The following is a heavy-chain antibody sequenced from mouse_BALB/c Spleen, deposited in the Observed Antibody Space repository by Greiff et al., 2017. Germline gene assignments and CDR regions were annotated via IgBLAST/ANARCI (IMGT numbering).Heavy chain of an antibody. Sequence: EVQLMESGGDLVKPGGSLKLSCAASGFTFSSYGMSWVRQTPDKRLEWVATISSGGSYTYYPDSVKGRFTISRDNAKNTLYLQMSSLKSEDTAMYYCARPPAMDYWGQGTSVTVSS. CDR3: ARPPAMDY. CDR1: GFTFSSYG. J-gene: IGHJ4*01. CDR2: ISSGGSYT. V-gene: IGHV5-6*01.